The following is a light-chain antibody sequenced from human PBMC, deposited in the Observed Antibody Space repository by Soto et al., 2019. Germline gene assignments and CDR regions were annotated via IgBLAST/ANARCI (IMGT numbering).Light chain of an antibody. CDR2: NVS. CDR1: SSDVGGYNY. V-gene: IGLV2-14*01. Sequence: QSVLTQPASVSGSPGQSITISCTGTSSDVGGYNYVSWYQQHPGKDPKLMIYNVSNRPSGVSNRCSGSKSGNTASRTISGLQAEDEGHYYCSSFTSTNTVLFGGGTKLTVL. J-gene: IGLJ2*01. CDR3: SSFTSTNTVL.